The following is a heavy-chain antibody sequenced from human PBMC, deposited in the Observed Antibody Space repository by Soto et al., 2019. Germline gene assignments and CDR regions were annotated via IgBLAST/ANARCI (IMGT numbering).Heavy chain of an antibody. D-gene: IGHD3-16*02. CDR2: ISGSGGST. CDR3: AKDGRTRGVWGSYRYPIDY. CDR1: GFTFSSYA. V-gene: IGHV3-23*01. J-gene: IGHJ4*02. Sequence: EVQLLESGGGLVQPGGSLRLSCAASGFTFSSYAMSWVRQAPGKGLEWVSAISGSGGSTYYADSVKGRFTISRDNSKNTLYLQMNSLRAEDTAVYYCAKDGRTRGVWGSYRYPIDYWGQGTLVTVSS.